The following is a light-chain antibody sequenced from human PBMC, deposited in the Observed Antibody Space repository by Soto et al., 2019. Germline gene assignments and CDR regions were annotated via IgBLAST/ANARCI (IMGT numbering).Light chain of an antibody. J-gene: IGLJ1*01. Sequence: QPALTQPASVSGSPGQSITISCVGTSGDIGDYNYVSWYQQHPGKVPKVIIYDVSNRPSGVSYRFSGTKSGNTASLTVSGLQAEDEADYYCCSYTRSGTLIFGTGTKSPS. CDR1: SGDIGDYNY. V-gene: IGLV2-14*01. CDR2: DVS. CDR3: CSYTRSGTLI.